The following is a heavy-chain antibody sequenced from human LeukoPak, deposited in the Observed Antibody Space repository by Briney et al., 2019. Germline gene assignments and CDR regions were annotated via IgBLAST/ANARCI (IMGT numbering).Heavy chain of an antibody. Sequence: PSETLSLTCAVYGGSFSGYYWSRIRQPPGKGLEWIGEINHSGSTNYNPSLKSRVTISVDTSKNQFSLKLSSVTAADTAVYYCARVRYDYAWGSYRPPFDYWGQGTLVTVSS. V-gene: IGHV4-34*01. CDR3: ARVRYDYAWGSYRPPFDY. D-gene: IGHD3-16*02. CDR1: GGSFSGYY. J-gene: IGHJ4*02. CDR2: INHSGST.